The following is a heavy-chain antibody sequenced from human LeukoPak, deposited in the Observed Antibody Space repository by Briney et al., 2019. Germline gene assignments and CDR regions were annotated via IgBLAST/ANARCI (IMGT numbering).Heavy chain of an antibody. V-gene: IGHV4-34*01. Sequence: SETLSLTCAVYGGSFSGYYWSWIRQPPGKGLEWIGEINHSGSTNYNPSLKSRVTISVDTSKNQFSLKLSSVTAAGTAVYYCASLYPGIAAAGTPYYFDYWGQGTLVTVSS. CDR2: INHSGST. CDR1: GGSFSGYY. D-gene: IGHD6-13*01. J-gene: IGHJ4*02. CDR3: ASLYPGIAAAGTPYYFDY.